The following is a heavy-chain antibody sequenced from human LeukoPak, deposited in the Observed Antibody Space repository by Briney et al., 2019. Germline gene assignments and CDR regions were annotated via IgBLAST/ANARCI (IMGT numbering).Heavy chain of an antibody. CDR2: IYYSGST. V-gene: IGHV4-39*07. CDR3: ARVERGDYYDSSGYYLDY. D-gene: IGHD3-22*01. Sequence: SETLSLTCTVSGGSISSSSYYWGWIRQPPGKGLEWIGSIYYSGSTYYNPSLKSRVTISVDTSKNQFSLKLSSVTAADTAVYYCARVERGDYYDSSGYYLDYWGQGTLVTVSS. J-gene: IGHJ4*02. CDR1: GGSISSSSYY.